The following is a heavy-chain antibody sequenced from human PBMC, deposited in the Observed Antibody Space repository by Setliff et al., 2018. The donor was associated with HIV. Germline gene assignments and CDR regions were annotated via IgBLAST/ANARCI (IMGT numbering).Heavy chain of an antibody. CDR3: ARSRRYCSGGSCYGPGGY. V-gene: IGHV1-46*03. CDR1: GYTFTSYY. Sequence: ASVKVSCKASGYTFTSYYMHWVRQAPGQGLEWMGIINPSGGSTSYAQKFQGRVTMTRDTSTSTVYMELSSLRSEDTAVYYCARSRRYCSGGSCYGPGGYWGQGTLVTGS. J-gene: IGHJ4*02. CDR2: INPSGGST. D-gene: IGHD2-15*01.